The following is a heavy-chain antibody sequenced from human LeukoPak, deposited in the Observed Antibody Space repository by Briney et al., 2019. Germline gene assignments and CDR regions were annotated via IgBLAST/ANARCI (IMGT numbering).Heavy chain of an antibody. J-gene: IGHJ5*02. V-gene: IGHV4-59*01. CDR1: GGSISSYY. D-gene: IGHD6-13*01. Sequence: PSETLSLTCAVSGGSISSYYWSWIRQPPGKGLEWIGYIYYSGSTNYNPSLKSRVTISVDTSKNQFSLKLSSVTAADTAVYYCVRAPGYRPWFDPWGQGTLVTVSS. CDR3: VRAPGYRPWFDP. CDR2: IYYSGST.